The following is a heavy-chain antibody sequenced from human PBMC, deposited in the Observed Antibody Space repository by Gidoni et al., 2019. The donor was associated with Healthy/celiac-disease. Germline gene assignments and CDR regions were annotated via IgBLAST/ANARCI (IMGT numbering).Heavy chain of an antibody. D-gene: IGHD3-16*01. Sequence: APGKGREWVGRIKSKTDGGTTDYAAPVKGRFTISRDDSKNTLFLQMNSLKTEDTDVYYCTTDYGFWGQGTLVTVSS. CDR2: IKSKTDGGTT. V-gene: IGHV3-15*01. J-gene: IGHJ4*02. CDR3: TTDYGF.